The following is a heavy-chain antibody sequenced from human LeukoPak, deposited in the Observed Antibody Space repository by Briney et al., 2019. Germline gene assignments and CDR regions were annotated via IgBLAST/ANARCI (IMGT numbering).Heavy chain of an antibody. V-gene: IGHV1-69*06. CDR3: ARDHYDILTGHNRYYFDY. D-gene: IGHD3-9*01. Sequence: ASVKVSCKASGGTFSSYAISWARQAPGQGLEWMGGIIPIFGTANYAQKFQGRVTITADKSTSTAYMELSSLRSEDTAVYYCARDHYDILTGHNRYYFDYWGQGTLVTVSS. CDR2: IIPIFGTA. J-gene: IGHJ4*02. CDR1: GGTFSSYA.